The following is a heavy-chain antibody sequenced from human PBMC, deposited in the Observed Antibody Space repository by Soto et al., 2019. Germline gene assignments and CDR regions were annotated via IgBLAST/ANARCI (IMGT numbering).Heavy chain of an antibody. J-gene: IGHJ4*02. CDR2: IYWDDDK. Sequence: QITLKESGPTLVKPTQTLTLTCTFSGFSLSTSGMGVGWIRQPPGKAPEWLAVIYWDDDKRYSPSLKSRVTITKDTAKNQVVLTMTNMDPVDTATYYCAFRRWSNFDYWGQGTLVTGSS. CDR1: GFSLSTSGMG. V-gene: IGHV2-5*02. D-gene: IGHD2-15*01. CDR3: AFRRWSNFDY.